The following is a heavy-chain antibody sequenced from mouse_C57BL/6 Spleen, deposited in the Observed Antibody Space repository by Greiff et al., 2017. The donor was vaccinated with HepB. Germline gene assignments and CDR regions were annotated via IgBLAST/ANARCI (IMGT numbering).Heavy chain of an antibody. CDR1: GYTFTSYW. CDR3: ARSGSNLLFAY. D-gene: IGHD2-10*01. Sequence: VQLQQPGAELVRPGSSVKLSCKASGYTFTSYWMHWVKQRPIQGLEWIGNIDPSDSETHYNQKFKDKATLTVDKSSSTAYMQLSSLTSEDSAVYYCARSGSNLLFAYWGQGTLVTVSA. CDR2: IDPSDSET. J-gene: IGHJ3*01. V-gene: IGHV1-52*01.